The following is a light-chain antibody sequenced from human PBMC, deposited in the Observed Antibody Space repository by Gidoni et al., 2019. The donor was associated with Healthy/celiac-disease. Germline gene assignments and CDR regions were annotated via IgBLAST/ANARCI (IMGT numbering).Light chain of an antibody. CDR3: QQYYSTPT. V-gene: IGKV4-1*01. CDR1: QSVLYSSNNKNY. Sequence: DIVMTQSPDSLAVSLGERATINCKSSQSVLYSSNNKNYLAWYQQKPGQPPKRLIYWASTRESGVPDRFSGGGSGTDFTLTISSLQAEDVAVYYCQQYYSTPTFGQGTKLEIK. CDR2: WAS. J-gene: IGKJ2*01.